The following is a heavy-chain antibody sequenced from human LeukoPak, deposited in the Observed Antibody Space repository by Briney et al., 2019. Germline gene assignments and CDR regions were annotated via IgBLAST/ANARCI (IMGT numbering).Heavy chain of an antibody. CDR1: GFTFSSYW. V-gene: IGHV3-23*01. CDR3: AKDPLSGSASPGAFEI. J-gene: IGHJ3*02. D-gene: IGHD1-26*01. Sequence: GGSLRLSCAAAGFTFSSYWMSWVRQAPGKGLEWVSAISGSDGSTYYADSVKGRFTISRDNSKNTLYLQMNSMRAEDTAVYYCAKDPLSGSASPGAFEIWGQGTMVTVSS. CDR2: ISGSDGST.